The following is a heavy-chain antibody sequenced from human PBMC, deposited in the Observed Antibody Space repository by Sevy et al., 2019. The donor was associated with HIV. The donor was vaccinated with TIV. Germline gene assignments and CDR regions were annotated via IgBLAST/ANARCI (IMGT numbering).Heavy chain of an antibody. CDR3: ARAPHYDFWSGPGGDALDI. CDR1: GFTFSSYS. Sequence: GGSLRLSCAASGFTFSSYSMNWVRQAPGKGLEWVSYISSSSSTIYYADSVKGRFTISRDNAKNSLYLHMNSLRAEDTAVYYRARAPHYDFWSGPGGDALDIWGQGTMVTVSS. D-gene: IGHD3-3*01. J-gene: IGHJ3*02. V-gene: IGHV3-48*01. CDR2: ISSSSSTI.